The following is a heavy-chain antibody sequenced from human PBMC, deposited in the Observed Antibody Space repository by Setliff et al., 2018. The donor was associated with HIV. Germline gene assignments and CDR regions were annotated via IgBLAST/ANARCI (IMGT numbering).Heavy chain of an antibody. CDR3: ARDGDYRSGDYDAFDI. Sequence: ASVKVSCKASGYTFTDSYIHWVRQAPGQGLEWMAWINSSTGGTNYAQNFQGWVTVTRDTSINTVYMELSSLKSDDTAAYYCARDGDYRSGDYDAFDIWGQGTMVTVSS. V-gene: IGHV1-2*04. CDR2: INSSTGGT. CDR1: GYTFTDSY. J-gene: IGHJ3*02. D-gene: IGHD6-25*01.